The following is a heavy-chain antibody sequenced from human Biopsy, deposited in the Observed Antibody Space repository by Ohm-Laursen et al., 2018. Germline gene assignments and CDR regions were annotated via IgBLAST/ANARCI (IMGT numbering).Heavy chain of an antibody. D-gene: IGHD5-24*01. V-gene: IGHV3-9*01. CDR3: AKGQAPDGYNYAFDI. CDR2: ISWNSGRI. Sequence: SLRLSCAASGFNFDDFAMHWVRQTPGKGLERVSGISWNSGRIAHADSVKGRFTISRDNAKNSLYLQMNSLRAEDTALYYCAKGQAPDGYNYAFDIWGQGTMLTVSS. CDR1: GFNFDDFA. J-gene: IGHJ3*02.